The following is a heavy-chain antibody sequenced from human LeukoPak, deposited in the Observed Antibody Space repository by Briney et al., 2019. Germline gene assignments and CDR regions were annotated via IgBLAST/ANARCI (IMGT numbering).Heavy chain of an antibody. V-gene: IGHV1-18*01. J-gene: IGHJ4*02. D-gene: IGHD1-26*01. CDR3: AKGSVGASRPDYFDY. CDR2: ISAYNGNT. Sequence: ASVKVSCKASGYTFTSYGISWVRQAPGQGLEWMGWISAYNGNTNYAQKLQGRVTMTTDTSTSTAYMELRSLRSDDTAVYYCAKGSVGASRPDYFDYWGQGTLVTVSS. CDR1: GYTFTSYG.